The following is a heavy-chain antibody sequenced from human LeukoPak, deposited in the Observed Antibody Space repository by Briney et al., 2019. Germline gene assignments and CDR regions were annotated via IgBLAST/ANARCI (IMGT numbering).Heavy chain of an antibody. D-gene: IGHD6-19*01. Sequence: PGGSLRLSCAASGFTFSSYAMSWVRQPPGKGLEWVSAISGSGGSTYYADSVKRRFTISRDNSKNTLYLQMNSLRAEDTAVYYCAKSKEQWLINYFDYWGQGTLVTVSS. V-gene: IGHV3-23*01. CDR1: GFTFSSYA. CDR3: AKSKEQWLINYFDY. J-gene: IGHJ4*02. CDR2: ISGSGGST.